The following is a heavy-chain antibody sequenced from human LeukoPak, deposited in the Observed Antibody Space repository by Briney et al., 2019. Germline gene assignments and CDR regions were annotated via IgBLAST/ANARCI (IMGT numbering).Heavy chain of an antibody. CDR2: ISGSGGST. CDR1: GGSISSSSYY. CDR3: AKDVATFDY. J-gene: IGHJ4*02. Sequence: ETLSLTCTVSGGSISSSSYYWGWVRQAPGKGLEWVSAISGSGGSTYYADSVKGRFTISRDNSKNTLYLQMNSLRAEDTAVYYCAKDVATFDYWGQGTLVTVSS. D-gene: IGHD2-15*01. V-gene: IGHV3-23*01.